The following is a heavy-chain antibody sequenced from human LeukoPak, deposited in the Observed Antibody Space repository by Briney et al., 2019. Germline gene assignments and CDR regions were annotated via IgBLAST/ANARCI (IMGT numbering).Heavy chain of an antibody. V-gene: IGHV3-33*01. J-gene: IGHJ4*02. D-gene: IGHD5-12*01. CDR3: ARGSGYDWLPVTLDY. Sequence: GGSLRLSCAASGFTFSSYGMHWVRQAPGKGLEWVAVIWYDGSNKYYADSVKGRFTISRDNSKNTLYLQMNSLRAEDTAVYYCARGSGYDWLPVTLDYWGQGTLVTVSS. CDR1: GFTFSSYG. CDR2: IWYDGSNK.